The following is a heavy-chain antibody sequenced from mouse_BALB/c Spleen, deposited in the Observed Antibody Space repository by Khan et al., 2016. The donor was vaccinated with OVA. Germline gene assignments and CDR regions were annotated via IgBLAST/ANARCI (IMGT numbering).Heavy chain of an antibody. V-gene: IGHV1-4*01. D-gene: IGHD2-14*01. J-gene: IGHJ3*01. CDR2: INPNNGYT. CDR1: GYTFTSYT. CDR3: VRDGAYYRNVGWFAY. Sequence: VQLQQSGAELARPGASVKMSCKASGYTFTSYTIHWIKLRPGQGLEWIGYINPNNGYTNYNQKFKDKATLTADKSSTTVYMQLSSLTSDDLAVYNFVRDGAYYRNVGWFAYWGQGTLVTVSA.